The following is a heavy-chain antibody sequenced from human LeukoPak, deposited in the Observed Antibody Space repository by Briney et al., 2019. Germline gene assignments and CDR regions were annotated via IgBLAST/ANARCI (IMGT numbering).Heavy chain of an antibody. D-gene: IGHD3-10*01. CDR1: GGSIGSSSYY. V-gene: IGHV4-39*01. J-gene: IGHJ4*02. CDR3: ARHSGSGSYHSPFGN. Sequence: SETLSLTCTVSGGSIGSSSYYWVWIRQPPGKGLEWIGSIYYSGSTYYNPSLKSRVTISVDTSKNQFSLELTSVTAADTAVYYCARHSGSGSYHSPFGNWGQGTLVTVSS. CDR2: IYYSGST.